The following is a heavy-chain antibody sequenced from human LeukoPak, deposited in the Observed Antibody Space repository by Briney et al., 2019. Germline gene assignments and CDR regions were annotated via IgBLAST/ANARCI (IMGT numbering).Heavy chain of an antibody. J-gene: IGHJ4*02. Sequence: GGSLRLSCAASGFTFSNYEMNWVRQAPGKGLEWVSYISTSGSTIYYADSVKGRFTISRDNTKNSLHLQMNRLRGEDTAVYYCARRRRGYYLGGYYFDYWGQGTLVTVSS. D-gene: IGHD3-22*01. CDR3: ARRRRGYYLGGYYFDY. CDR1: GFTFSNYE. V-gene: IGHV3-48*03. CDR2: ISTSGSTI.